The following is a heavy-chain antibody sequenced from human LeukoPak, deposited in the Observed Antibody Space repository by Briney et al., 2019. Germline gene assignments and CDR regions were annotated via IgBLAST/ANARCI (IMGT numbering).Heavy chain of an antibody. D-gene: IGHD6-19*01. CDR3: ARGLMREYKSGPYMHSFDY. CDR2: FNPENGNT. Sequence: ASVKVSCKASGYSFVGYGITWVRRAPGQGLEWMGWFNPENGNTNYAQKVQGRVTMTADTSTSTSYMELRSLRSDDTAVYYCARGLMREYKSGPYMHSFDYWGQGTLVTVSS. V-gene: IGHV1-18*01. J-gene: IGHJ4*02. CDR1: GYSFVGYG.